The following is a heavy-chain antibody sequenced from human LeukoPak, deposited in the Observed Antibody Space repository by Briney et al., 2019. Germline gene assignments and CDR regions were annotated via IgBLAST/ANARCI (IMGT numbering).Heavy chain of an antibody. CDR1: GYTFTSYD. CDR2: MNPNSGNT. Sequence: GASVKVSCKASGYTFTSYDINWVRQAPGQGLEWMGWMNPNSGNTGYAQKFQGRVTMTRNTSISTAYMELSSLRSEDTAVYYCARGPGQLVPFDYWGQGTLVTVSS. V-gene: IGHV1-8*01. CDR3: ARGPGQLVPFDY. D-gene: IGHD6-6*01. J-gene: IGHJ4*02.